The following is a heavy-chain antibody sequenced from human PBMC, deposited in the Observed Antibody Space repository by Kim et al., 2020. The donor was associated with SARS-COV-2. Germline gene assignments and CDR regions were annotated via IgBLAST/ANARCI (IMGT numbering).Heavy chain of an antibody. Sequence: TNDHPSLKRRLTISVETSKHQFSRKLSSVTAADTAVYYCARTGDSGPDYWGQGTLVTVSS. CDR2: T. V-gene: IGHV4-59*01. CDR3: ARTGDSGPDY. J-gene: IGHJ4*02.